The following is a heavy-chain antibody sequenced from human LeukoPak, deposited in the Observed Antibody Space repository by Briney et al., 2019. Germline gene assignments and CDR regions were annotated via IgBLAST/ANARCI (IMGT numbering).Heavy chain of an antibody. V-gene: IGHV3-23*01. CDR3: AKDQPAAGMEYYFDY. CDR1: GFTFSSYA. Sequence: GGSLRLSCAASGFTFSSYAMSWVRQAPGKGLEWVSAIRGSGGSTYYADSVKGRFTISRDNSKNTLYLQMNSLRAEDTAVYYCAKDQPAAGMEYYFDYWGQGTLVTVSS. CDR2: IRGSGGST. J-gene: IGHJ4*02. D-gene: IGHD6-13*01.